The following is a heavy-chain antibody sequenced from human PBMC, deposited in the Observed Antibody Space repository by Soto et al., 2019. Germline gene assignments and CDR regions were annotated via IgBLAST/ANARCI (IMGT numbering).Heavy chain of an antibody. Sequence: GGSLRLSCVASGLTFNNAWMNWVRQAPGKGLEWVGRIRSESDGGTTDYAAPVKGRFTISRDDSKNMVDLQMSSLKTEDTAIYYCTTYSGAAFEYWGQGALVTVSS. CDR1: GLTFNNAW. CDR2: IRSESDGGTT. D-gene: IGHD1-26*01. J-gene: IGHJ4*02. CDR3: TTYSGAAFEY. V-gene: IGHV3-15*01.